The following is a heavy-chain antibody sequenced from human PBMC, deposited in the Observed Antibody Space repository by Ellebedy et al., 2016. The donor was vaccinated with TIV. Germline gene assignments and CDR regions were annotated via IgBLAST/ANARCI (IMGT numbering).Heavy chain of an antibody. CDR3: ARLRLASRWFDP. J-gene: IGHJ5*02. V-gene: IGHV5-51*01. CDR2: IYSGDSDV. CDR1: GYTFTSYW. D-gene: IGHD3-3*02. Sequence: GGSLRLSCKGSGYTFTSYWIGWVRQMPGKGLEWMGIIYSGDSDVRYSPSFQGQVTISADKSISTAYLQWSSLEASDTAIYYCARLRLASRWFDPWGQGTLVTVSS.